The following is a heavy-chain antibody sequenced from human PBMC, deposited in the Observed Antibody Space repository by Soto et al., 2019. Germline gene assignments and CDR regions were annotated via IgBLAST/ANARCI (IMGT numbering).Heavy chain of an antibody. V-gene: IGHV3-21*06. CDR2: ISSSGSNI. CDR3: ARDDVCCDGGRCYRVPFAV. CDR1: GFTFSSNS. Sequence: GSLRLSCAASGFTFSSNSMHWVRQAQGEGLEWVSSISSSGSNIYYADSVKGRFTISRDNAKNLLYLQMNSLRAEDTAVYHCARDDVCCDGGRCYRVPFAVWGKGTTVTVSS. J-gene: IGHJ6*04. D-gene: IGHD2-15*01.